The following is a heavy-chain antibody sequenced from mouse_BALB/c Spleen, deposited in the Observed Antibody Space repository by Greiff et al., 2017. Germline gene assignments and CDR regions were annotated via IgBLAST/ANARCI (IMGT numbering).Heavy chain of an antibody. V-gene: IGHV1S56*01. J-gene: IGHJ3*01. CDR2: IYPGDGST. CDR1: GYTFTSYD. CDR3: ARVGLRGFAY. D-gene: IGHD2-4*01. Sequence: VQLMESGPELVKPGALVKISCKASGYTFTSYDIHWVKQSPGPGLEWIGWIYPGDGSTKYNEKFKGKATLTADKSSSTAYMQLSSLTSENSAVYCCARVGLRGFAYGGAGTLVTVSA.